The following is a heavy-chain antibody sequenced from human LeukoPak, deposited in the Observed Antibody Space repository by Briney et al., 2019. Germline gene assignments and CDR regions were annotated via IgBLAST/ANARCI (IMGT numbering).Heavy chain of an antibody. CDR2: IIPIFGTA. CDR3: ARGPRGRYFDPNWFDP. J-gene: IGHJ5*02. Sequence: SVKVSCKASRGTFSSYAISWVRQAPGQGLEWMGGIIPIFGTANYAQKFQGRVTITTDESTSTAYMELSSLRSEDTAVYYCARGPRGRYFDPNWFDPWGQGTLVTVSS. D-gene: IGHD3-9*01. CDR1: RGTFSSYA. V-gene: IGHV1-69*05.